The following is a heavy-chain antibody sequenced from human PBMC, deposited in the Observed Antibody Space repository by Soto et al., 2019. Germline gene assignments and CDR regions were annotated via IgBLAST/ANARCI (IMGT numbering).Heavy chain of an antibody. Sequence: SETLSLTCTVSGGSISRYYWNWIRQPPGKGLEWIGFVYYSGSTDYNPSLKSRVSISLDMSRNHFSLKLSSVTAADTAMYYCARVWGGAFDIWGQGTMVTVSS. D-gene: IGHD3-10*01. V-gene: IGHV4-59*08. J-gene: IGHJ3*02. CDR3: ARVWGGAFDI. CDR1: GGSISRYY. CDR2: VYYSGST.